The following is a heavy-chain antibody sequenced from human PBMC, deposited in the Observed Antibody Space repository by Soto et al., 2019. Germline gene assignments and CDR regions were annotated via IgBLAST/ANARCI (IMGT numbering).Heavy chain of an antibody. D-gene: IGHD2-8*02. CDR1: GFTFSSYS. J-gene: IGHJ4*02. CDR3: ARDIITGLFDY. Sequence: PGGSLRLSCAASGFTFSSYSLNWVRQAPGKGLEWVSYITSSGTTVYYADSVRGRFTISRDNAKNSLYLQMNSLRDDDTAVYYCARDIITGLFDYWGQGTLVTVSS. CDR2: ITSSGTTV. V-gene: IGHV3-48*02.